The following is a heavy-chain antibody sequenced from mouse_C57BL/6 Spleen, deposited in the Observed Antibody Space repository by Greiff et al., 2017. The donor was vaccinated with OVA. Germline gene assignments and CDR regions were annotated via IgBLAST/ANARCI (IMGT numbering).Heavy chain of an antibody. D-gene: IGHD1-1*01. J-gene: IGHJ1*03. V-gene: IGHV1-82*01. CDR3: AIVTTVVARYFDG. CDR1: GYAFSSSW. CDR2: IYPGDGDT. Sequence: QVQLQQSGPELVKPGASVKISCKASGYAFSSSWMNWVKQRPGKGLEWIGRIYPGDGDTNYNGKFKGKATLTADKSSSTAYMQLSSLTSEDSAVYFCAIVTTVVARYFDGWGTGTTVTVSS.